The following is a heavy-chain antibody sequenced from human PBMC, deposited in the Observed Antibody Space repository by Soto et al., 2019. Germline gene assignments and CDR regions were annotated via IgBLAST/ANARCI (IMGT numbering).Heavy chain of an antibody. V-gene: IGHV4-31*03. J-gene: IGHJ6*02. CDR3: ARDSVTDSSMYF. CDR1: GGSISSGGYY. CDR2: IYYSGST. Sequence: SETLSLTCTVSGGSISSGGYYWSWIRQHPGKGLEWIGYIYYSGSTYYNPSLKSRVTISVDTSKNQFSLKLSSVTAADTAVYYCARDSVTDSSMYFWGQGTTVTVSS. D-gene: IGHD1-20*01.